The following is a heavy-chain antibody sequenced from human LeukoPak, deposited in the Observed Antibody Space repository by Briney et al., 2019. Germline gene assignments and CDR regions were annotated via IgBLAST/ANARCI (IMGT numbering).Heavy chain of an antibody. CDR1: GFTFSSYA. Sequence: GGSLRLSCAASGFTFSSYAMHWVRQAPGKGLEYVSAISSNGGSTYYANSVKGRFTISRDNSKNTLYLQMGSLRAEEMAVYYCAGPSGSYYNSLDYWGQGTLVTVSS. D-gene: IGHD3-10*01. CDR2: ISSNGGST. J-gene: IGHJ4*02. V-gene: IGHV3-64*01. CDR3: AGPSGSYYNSLDY.